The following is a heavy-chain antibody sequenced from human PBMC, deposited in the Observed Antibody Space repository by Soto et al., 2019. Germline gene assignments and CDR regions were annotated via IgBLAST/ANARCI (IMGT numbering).Heavy chain of an antibody. V-gene: IGHV3-33*01. CDR1: GFTFSSYG. Sequence: QVQLVESGGGVVQPGRSLRLSCAASGFTFSSYGMHWVRQAPGKGLEWVAVIWYDGSNKYYADSVKGRFPISRDNYKNTLDLQMKSLTAEDTAVYYCARGADYYDSSGYYHWGQGTLVTVSS. J-gene: IGHJ5*02. CDR2: IWYDGSNK. D-gene: IGHD3-22*01. CDR3: ARGADYYDSSGYYH.